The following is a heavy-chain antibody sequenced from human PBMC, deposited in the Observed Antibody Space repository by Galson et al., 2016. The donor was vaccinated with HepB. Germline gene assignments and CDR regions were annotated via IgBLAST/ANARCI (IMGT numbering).Heavy chain of an antibody. V-gene: IGHV1-69*06. J-gene: IGHJ6*02. Sequence: SVKVACRASGGTFSTYAITWVRHAPGQGLEWMGGIIPMFGTSNYAQKFQGRVTIIADKSTNTAHMELSSPRSEDTAVYYCARSASGSGTYYYYGMDVWGQGTTVTVSS. CDR1: GGTFSTYA. D-gene: IGHD3-10*01. CDR2: IIPMFGTS. CDR3: ARSASGSGTYYYYGMDV.